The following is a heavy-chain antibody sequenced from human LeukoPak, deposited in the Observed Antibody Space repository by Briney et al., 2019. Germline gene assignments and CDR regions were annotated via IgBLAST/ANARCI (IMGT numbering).Heavy chain of an antibody. CDR3: AKGGLRFLEWFPIDY. Sequence: GGSLRLSCAAPGFTFSSYAMSWVRQAPGKGLEWVSAISGSGGSTYYADSVKGRFTIPRDNSKNTLYLQMNSLRAEDTAVYYCAKGGLRFLEWFPIDYWGQGTLVTVSS. V-gene: IGHV3-23*01. J-gene: IGHJ4*02. CDR1: GFTFSSYA. D-gene: IGHD3-3*01. CDR2: ISGSGGST.